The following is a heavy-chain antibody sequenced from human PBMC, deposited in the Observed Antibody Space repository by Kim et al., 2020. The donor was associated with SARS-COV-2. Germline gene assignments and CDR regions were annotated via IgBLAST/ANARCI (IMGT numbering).Heavy chain of an antibody. Sequence: VGSLRLSCEASGFTFSSYWMNWVRCVPVNVLVWVSRIKSEGSDTHYADSVEGRFTISRDNAKNTRHLQCNSMGVEDRAIYYCARGSFQQGFDPWGQGTL. J-gene: IGHJ5*02. V-gene: IGHV3-74*01. CDR2: IKSEGSDT. D-gene: IGHD6-13*01. CDR1: GFTFSSYW. CDR3: ARGSFQQGFDP.